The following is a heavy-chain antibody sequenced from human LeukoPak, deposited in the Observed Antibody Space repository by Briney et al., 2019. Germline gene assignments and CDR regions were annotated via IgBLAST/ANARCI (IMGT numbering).Heavy chain of an antibody. CDR3: VRATYYYCYMDV. Sequence: SETLSLTCTVSGGSISSGSYYWSWIRQPAGKGLEWIGRIYTSGSTNYNPSLKSRVTISVDTSKNQFSLKLSSVTAADTAVYYCVRATYYYCYMDVWGKGTTVTISS. J-gene: IGHJ6*03. CDR2: IYTSGST. V-gene: IGHV4-61*02. CDR1: GGSISSGSYY.